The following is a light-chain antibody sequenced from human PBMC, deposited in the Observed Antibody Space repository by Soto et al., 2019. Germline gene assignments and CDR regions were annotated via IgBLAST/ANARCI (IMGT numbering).Light chain of an antibody. CDR2: DAS. J-gene: IGKJ2*01. V-gene: IGKV1-5*01. Sequence: DIQMTQSPSTLSASVGDRVTITCRASQSISSWLAWYQQKPGKAPKLLIYDASSLESGVPSRFSGSGSGTEFTLTISSLQPDDFATDYCQQYNSHRTFGQGTKLEIK. CDR1: QSISSW. CDR3: QQYNSHRT.